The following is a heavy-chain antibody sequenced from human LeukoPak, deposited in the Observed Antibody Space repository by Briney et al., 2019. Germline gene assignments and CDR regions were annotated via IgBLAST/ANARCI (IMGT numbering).Heavy chain of an antibody. Sequence: GGALRLSCAASGFIVNNNYMTWVRQAPGKGLEWVSVLYSNNVTYYADSVKGRFTISRDSSKNTLYLQMNSLRTEDTAIYYCARGISMMIVAPGYWGQGTLVTVSS. V-gene: IGHV3-53*01. CDR3: ARGISMMIVAPGY. D-gene: IGHD3-22*01. J-gene: IGHJ4*02. CDR1: GFIVNNNY. CDR2: LYSNNVT.